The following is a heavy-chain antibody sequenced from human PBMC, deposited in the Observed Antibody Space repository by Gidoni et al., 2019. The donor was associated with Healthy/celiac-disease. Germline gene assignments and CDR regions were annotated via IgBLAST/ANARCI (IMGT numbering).Heavy chain of an antibody. CDR3: ARVGGLAAGTRGYFQH. J-gene: IGHJ1*01. Sequence: QVQLVQSGAEVKKPGASVKVSCKASGYTFTSYYMHWVRQAPGQGLEWMGIINPSGGSTSYAQKFQGRVTMTRDTSTSTVYMELSSLRSEDTAVYYCARVGGLAAGTRGYFQHWGQGTLVTVSS. CDR2: INPSGGST. D-gene: IGHD6-13*01. V-gene: IGHV1-46*01. CDR1: GYTFTSYY.